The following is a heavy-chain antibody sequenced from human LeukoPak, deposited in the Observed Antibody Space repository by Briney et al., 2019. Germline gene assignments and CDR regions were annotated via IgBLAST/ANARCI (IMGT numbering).Heavy chain of an antibody. CDR1: GGFISNYY. J-gene: IGHJ6*02. Sequence: SETLSLTCSVSGGFISNYYWTWIRQPPGKGLEWIGYIYYSGNTNYNPSLKSRVTISLDTSKNQLSLKLTSVTAADTAVYYCARCSRGTSVGMDVWGQGTTVTVSS. D-gene: IGHD1-1*01. CDR2: IYYSGNT. CDR3: ARCSRGTSVGMDV. V-gene: IGHV4-59*08.